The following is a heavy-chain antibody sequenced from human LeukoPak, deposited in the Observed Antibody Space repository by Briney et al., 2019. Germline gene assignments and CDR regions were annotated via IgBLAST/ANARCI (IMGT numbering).Heavy chain of an antibody. Sequence: PSETLSLTCTVSGGSISSYYWSWIRQPPGKRLEWIGFIYYSVRTNYNPSLKSRVTISVDTSKNQFSLKLSSVTAADTAVYYCARHYYGDYPNLYYFDYWGQGSLVTVSS. V-gene: IGHV4-59*08. CDR3: ARHYYGDYPNLYYFDY. D-gene: IGHD4-17*01. CDR1: GGSISSYY. J-gene: IGHJ4*02. CDR2: IYYSVRT.